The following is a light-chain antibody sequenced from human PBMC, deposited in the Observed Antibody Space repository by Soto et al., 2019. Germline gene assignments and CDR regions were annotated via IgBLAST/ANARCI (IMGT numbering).Light chain of an antibody. CDR3: QQYNNGPTYT. J-gene: IGKJ2*01. Sequence: EIVMTQSPATLSVSPGERATLSCRASQSISSSLAWYQQKPGQAPRLLIYGASTRATGITARFSGSGSGTEFTLTISSLQSEDFAVYYCQQYNNGPTYTFGQGTKLEI. V-gene: IGKV3-15*01. CDR1: QSISSS. CDR2: GAS.